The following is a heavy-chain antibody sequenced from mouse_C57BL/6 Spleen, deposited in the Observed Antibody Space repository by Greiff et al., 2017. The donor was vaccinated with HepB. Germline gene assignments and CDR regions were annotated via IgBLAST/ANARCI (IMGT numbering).Heavy chain of an antibody. CDR3: APLLLRQGGFAY. CDR1: GYAFSSSW. CDR2: IYPGDGDT. Sequence: VQLQQSGPELVKPGASVKISCKASGYAFSSSWMNWVKQRPGKGLEWIGRIYPGDGDTNYNGKFKGKATLTADKSSSTAYMQLSSLTSEDSAVYFCAPLLLRQGGFAYWGQGTLVTVSA. V-gene: IGHV1-82*01. J-gene: IGHJ3*01. D-gene: IGHD1-1*01.